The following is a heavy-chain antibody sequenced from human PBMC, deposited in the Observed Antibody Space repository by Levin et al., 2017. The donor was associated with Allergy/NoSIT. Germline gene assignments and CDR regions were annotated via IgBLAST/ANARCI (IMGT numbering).Heavy chain of an antibody. CDR2: ITHSGST. D-gene: IGHD2-21*02. CDR3: ARGSTLDCGCDCPDLDY. V-gene: IGHV4-34*01. J-gene: IGHJ4*02. CDR1: GGSFSDYY. Sequence: SQTLSLTCAVYGGSFSDYYWSWIRPPPGKGLEWIGEITHSGSTNYNPSLKSRITISVDTSEKQFSLTLSSVTAADTAVYYCARGSTLDCGCDCPDLDYWGQGALVTVSS.